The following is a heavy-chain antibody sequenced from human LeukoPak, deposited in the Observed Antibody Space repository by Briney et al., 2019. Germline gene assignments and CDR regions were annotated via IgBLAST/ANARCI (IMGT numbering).Heavy chain of an antibody. J-gene: IGHJ4*02. CDR3: ARDASLIIVSAAEFDY. D-gene: IGHD2-2*01. V-gene: IGHV1-69*05. CDR1: GGTFSSYA. Sequence: SVKVSCKASGGTFSSYAISWVRQAPGQGLEWMGGIIPIFGTANYAQKFQGRVTMTTGTSTSTAYMELRSLRPDDTAIYYCARDASLIIVSAAEFDYWGQGTLVTVSS. CDR2: IIPIFGTA.